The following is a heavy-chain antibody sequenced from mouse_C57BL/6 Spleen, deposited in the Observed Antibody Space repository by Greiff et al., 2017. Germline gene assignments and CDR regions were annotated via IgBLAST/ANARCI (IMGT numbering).Heavy chain of an antibody. CDR3: GGGTNYGNCNFFDY. CDR1: GFTFNTYA. D-gene: IGHD2-1*01. Sequence: GGGLVQPKGSLKLSCAASGFTFNTYAMHWVRQAPGKGLEWVARIRSKSSNYATYYADSVKDRFPISRDDSQSMLYLQMNSLKTEDTAMFYCGGGTNYGNCNFFDYWGQGTTLTVSS. CDR2: IRSKSSNYAT. V-gene: IGHV10-3*01. J-gene: IGHJ2*01.